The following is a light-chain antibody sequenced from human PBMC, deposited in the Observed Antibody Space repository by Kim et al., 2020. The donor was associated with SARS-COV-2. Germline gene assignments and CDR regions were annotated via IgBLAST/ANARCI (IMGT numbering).Light chain of an antibody. CDR1: SIGSKG. J-gene: IGLJ2*01. V-gene: IGLV3-21*04. CDR2: YDS. Sequence: PGKTARVSCGGNSIGSKGVHWYQRKSGQAPILVIYYDSDRPSGIPERFSGSNSGNTATLTISRVEAGDEADYYCQVWDSSSDHRVVFGGGTQLTVL. CDR3: QVWDSSSDHRVV.